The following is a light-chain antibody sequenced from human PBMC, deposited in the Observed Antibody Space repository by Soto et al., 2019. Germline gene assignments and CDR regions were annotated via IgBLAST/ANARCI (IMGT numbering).Light chain of an antibody. Sequence: EIVLTQSPGTLSLSPGERATLSCRASQSVSSSYLAWYQQKPGQAPRLLIYGASSRATGIPDRFSGSGSGTDFTLTISRLEPEDFAVYYCQQYGSSPQVTFGPGTNVDI. CDR1: QSVSSSY. CDR3: QQYGSSPQVT. J-gene: IGKJ3*01. V-gene: IGKV3-20*01. CDR2: GAS.